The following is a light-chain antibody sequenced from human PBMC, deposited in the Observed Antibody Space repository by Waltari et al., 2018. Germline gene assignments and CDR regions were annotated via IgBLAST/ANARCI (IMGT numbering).Light chain of an antibody. CDR2: EVN. Sequence: QSALTQPASVSASPGQSITVSCSGSISDIGLFKVVSWFQQYPGKPPKLIIYEVNKRPPGVVDRCSATKAGNVASLTISGLQADDEADYYCCSFTSSSTYVFGSGTTVTVL. CDR3: CSFTSSSTYV. J-gene: IGLJ1*01. CDR1: ISDIGLFKV. V-gene: IGLV2-23*02.